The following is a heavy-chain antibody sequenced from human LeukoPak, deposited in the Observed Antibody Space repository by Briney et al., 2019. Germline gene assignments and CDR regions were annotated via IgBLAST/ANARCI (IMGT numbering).Heavy chain of an antibody. D-gene: IGHD3-10*01. Sequence: ASVKVSCKAFGYTFTSNYMHWVRQAPGQGPEWMGVISPSGGSTTYAQKFQGRVTLTRDMSTSTDYLELSSLRSEDTAVYYCARANYGSGSYFDYWGQGTLVTVSS. CDR2: ISPSGGST. CDR1: GYTFTSNY. V-gene: IGHV1-46*01. J-gene: IGHJ4*02. CDR3: ARANYGSGSYFDY.